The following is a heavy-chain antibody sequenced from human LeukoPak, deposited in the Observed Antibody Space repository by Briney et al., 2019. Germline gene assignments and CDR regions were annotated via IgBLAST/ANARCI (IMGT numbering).Heavy chain of an antibody. CDR1: GFTFSSYA. CDR3: AKRPRGYSGYTPSFDC. Sequence: GGSLRLSCAASGFTFSSYAMSWVRQAPGKGLEWVSAISGSGGSTYYADSVKGRFTISRDNSKNTLYLQMNSLRAEDTAVYYCAKRPRGYSGYTPSFDCWGQGTLVTVSS. D-gene: IGHD5-12*01. J-gene: IGHJ4*02. CDR2: ISGSGGST. V-gene: IGHV3-23*01.